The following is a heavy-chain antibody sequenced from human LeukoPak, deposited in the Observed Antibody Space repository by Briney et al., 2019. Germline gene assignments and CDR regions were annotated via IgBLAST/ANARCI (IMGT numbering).Heavy chain of an antibody. CDR3: ARLTTFGWLGKSAEGGDY. D-gene: IGHD4-11*01. CDR2: MSYDENNQ. V-gene: IGHV3-33*05. Sequence: GGSLRLSCAASGFTFSHYGMHWVRQAPGKGLEWVAVMSYDENNQYYAESVKGRFTVARDNSKNTLYLQMNSLRAEDTAVYYCARLTTFGWLGKSAEGGDYWGQGTLVTVSA. J-gene: IGHJ4*02. CDR1: GFTFSHYG.